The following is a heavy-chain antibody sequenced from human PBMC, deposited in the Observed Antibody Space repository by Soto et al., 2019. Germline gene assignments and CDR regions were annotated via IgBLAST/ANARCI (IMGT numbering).Heavy chain of an antibody. CDR3: ARVGYYYDSSGYSGTYFDY. CDR2: IYHSGST. V-gene: IGHV4-30-2*01. Sequence: PSETLSLTCAVSGGSISSGGYSWSWIRQPPGKGLEWIGYIYHSGSTYYNPSLKSRVTISVDRSKNQFSLKLSSVTAADTAVYYCARVGYYYDSSGYSGTYFDYWGQGTLVTVSS. D-gene: IGHD3-22*01. CDR1: GGSISSGGYS. J-gene: IGHJ4*02.